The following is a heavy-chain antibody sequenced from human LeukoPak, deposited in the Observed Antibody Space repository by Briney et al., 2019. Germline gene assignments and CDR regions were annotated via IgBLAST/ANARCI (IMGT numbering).Heavy chain of an antibody. CDR2: IQYDGNAK. V-gene: IGHV3-30*02. CDR1: GFTFDDYA. J-gene: IGHJ3*02. CDR3: VSHPRGYGIFHI. D-gene: IGHD5-12*01. Sequence: GGSLRLSCAASGFTFDDYAMHWVRQAPGKGLEWVAFIQYDGNAKHYADSVPGRFTISRDISTNTLYLQMNSLRADDTAVYYCVSHPRGYGIFHIWGQGTMLTVSS.